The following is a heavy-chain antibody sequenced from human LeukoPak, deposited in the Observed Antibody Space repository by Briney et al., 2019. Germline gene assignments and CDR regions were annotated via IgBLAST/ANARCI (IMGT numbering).Heavy chain of an antibody. Sequence: SETLSLTCAVYGGSFSGYYWSWIRQPPGKGLEWIGEINHSGSTNHNPSLKSRVTISVDTSKNQFSLKLSSVTAADTAVYYCARGVTIFGVVKGLQFDPWGQGTLVTVSS. CDR1: GGSFSGYY. CDR3: ARGVTIFGVVKGLQFDP. J-gene: IGHJ5*02. CDR2: INHSGST. D-gene: IGHD3-3*01. V-gene: IGHV4-34*01.